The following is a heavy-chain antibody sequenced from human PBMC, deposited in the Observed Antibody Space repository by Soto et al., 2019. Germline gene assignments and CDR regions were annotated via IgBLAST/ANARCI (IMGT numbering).Heavy chain of an antibody. Sequence: QVQLVESGGGVVQPGSSLRLSCAASGFTFSSYGMHWVRQAPGKGLEWVAVIYYDGSNKYYADSVKGRFTISRDNSKNTLYLQMNSLRSEDTAVYYRAKHIAVACKAFDFWGRGTILTVSS. CDR3: AKHIAVACKAFDF. CDR2: IYYDGSNK. CDR1: GFTFSSYG. D-gene: IGHD6-19*01. J-gene: IGHJ3*01. V-gene: IGHV3-30*18.